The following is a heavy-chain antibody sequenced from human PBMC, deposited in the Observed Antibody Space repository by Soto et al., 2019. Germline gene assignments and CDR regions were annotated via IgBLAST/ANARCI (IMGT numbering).Heavy chain of an antibody. J-gene: IGHJ6*02. D-gene: IGHD3-10*01. Sequence: TLSLTCAISGDSVSSNSAAWNWIRQSPSRGLEWLGRTYYRSKWYNDYAVSVKSRITINPDTSKNQFSLQLNSVTPEDTAVYYCARDQGGLWFGELLSLHTGQDYGMDLWGQGTTATVSS. CDR1: GDSVSSNSAA. V-gene: IGHV6-1*01. CDR2: TYYRSKWYN. CDR3: ARDQGGLWFGELLSLHTGQDYGMDL.